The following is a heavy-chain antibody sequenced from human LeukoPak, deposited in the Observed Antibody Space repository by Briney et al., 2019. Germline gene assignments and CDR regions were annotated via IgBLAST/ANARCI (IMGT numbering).Heavy chain of an antibody. CDR1: GYTFTSYG. D-gene: IGHD3-22*01. CDR2: ISAYNDNT. CDR3: ARDHPTYCYDSSGYPFDY. J-gene: IGHJ4*02. Sequence: AASVKVSCKASGYTFTSYGISWVRQAPGQGLEWMGWISAYNDNTNYAQKLQGRVTMTTDTSTSTAYMELRSLRSDDTAVYYCARDHPTYCYDSSGYPFDYWGQGTLVTVSS. V-gene: IGHV1-18*01.